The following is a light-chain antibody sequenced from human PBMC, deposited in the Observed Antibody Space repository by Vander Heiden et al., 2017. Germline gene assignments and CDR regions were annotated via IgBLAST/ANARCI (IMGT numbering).Light chain of an antibody. J-gene: IGKJ3*01. CDR1: QSVSSN. Sequence: EIVMTQSPATLSVSQGERATLSCRASQSVSSNLAWYQQKPGQAPRLLIYGASTRATGIPARFSGSGSGTEFTLTISSLQSEDFAVYYCQQYNNWPHLTFGPGTKVDIK. CDR2: GAS. V-gene: IGKV3-15*01. CDR3: QQYNNWPHLT.